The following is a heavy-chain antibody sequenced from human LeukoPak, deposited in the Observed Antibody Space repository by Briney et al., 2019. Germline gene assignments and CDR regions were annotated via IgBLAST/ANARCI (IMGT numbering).Heavy chain of an antibody. D-gene: IGHD3-22*01. CDR1: GGTFSSYA. J-gene: IGHJ4*02. Sequence: GASVKVSCKASGGTFSSYAISWVRQAPGQGLEWMGRIIPILGIANYAQKFQGRVTITADKSTSTAYMELSSLRSEDTAVYYCAREGYYYDSSGYYYLDYWGQGTLATVSS. V-gene: IGHV1-69*04. CDR3: AREGYYYDSSGYYYLDY. CDR2: IIPILGIA.